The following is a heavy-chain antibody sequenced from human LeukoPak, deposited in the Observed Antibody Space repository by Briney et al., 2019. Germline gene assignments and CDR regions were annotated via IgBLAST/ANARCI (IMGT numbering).Heavy chain of an antibody. CDR3: ARDYYDSSGYYDTPSDYFDY. V-gene: IGHV1-46*01. CDR2: INPSGGST. J-gene: IGHJ4*02. Sequence: GASVKVSCKASGYTFTSYYMHWVRQAPGQGLEWMGIINPSGGSTSYAQKFQGRVTMTRDTSTSTVYMELSSLRSEDTAVYYCARDYYDSSGYYDTPSDYFDYWGQGTLVTVSS. CDR1: GYTFTSYY. D-gene: IGHD3-22*01.